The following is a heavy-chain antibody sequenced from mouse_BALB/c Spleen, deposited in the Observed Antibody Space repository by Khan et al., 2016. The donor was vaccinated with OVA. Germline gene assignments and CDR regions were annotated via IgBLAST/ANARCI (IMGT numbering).Heavy chain of an antibody. Sequence: QIQLVQSGPELKKPGETVRISCKASGYTFTTAGMQWVQKMPGKGLKWIGWINTHSGVPKYAEDFKGRFAFSLETSASTAYLQITNLKNEDTATYFCASGYGYGWYFDVWGAGITVTVSS. D-gene: IGHD2-2*01. CDR2: INTHSGVP. J-gene: IGHJ1*01. CDR1: GYTFTTAG. V-gene: IGHV9-4*02. CDR3: ASGYGYGWYFDV.